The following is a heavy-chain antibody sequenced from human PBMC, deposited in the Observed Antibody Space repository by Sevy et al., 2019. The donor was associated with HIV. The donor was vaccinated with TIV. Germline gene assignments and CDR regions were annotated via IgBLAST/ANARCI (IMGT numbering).Heavy chain of an antibody. V-gene: IGHV3-23*01. CDR1: GFTFSSYA. Sequence: GGSLRLSCAASGFTFSSYAMSWVRQAPGKGLEWVSAISGSGGSTYYADSVKGRFTISRDNSMNTLYLQMNSLRAEDTAVYYCAKDLRGSGWYYFDYWGQGTLVTVSS. J-gene: IGHJ4*02. CDR2: ISGSGGST. D-gene: IGHD6-19*01. CDR3: AKDLRGSGWYYFDY.